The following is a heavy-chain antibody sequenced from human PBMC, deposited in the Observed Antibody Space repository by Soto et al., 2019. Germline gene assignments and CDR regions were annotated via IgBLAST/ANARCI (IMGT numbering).Heavy chain of an antibody. CDR2: ISYDGSNK. V-gene: IGHV3-30-3*01. Sequence: EGALRLSCAASVITFRSYPIHWVRQAPVEVLEWVALISYDGSNKYYADSVKGRFTISRDNSKNTMYLQMNSLRVEDTAVYYCARGTGNNWNYVWFDPWGQGTLVTVSS. D-gene: IGHD1-7*01. J-gene: IGHJ5*02. CDR3: ARGTGNNWNYVWFDP. CDR1: VITFRSYP.